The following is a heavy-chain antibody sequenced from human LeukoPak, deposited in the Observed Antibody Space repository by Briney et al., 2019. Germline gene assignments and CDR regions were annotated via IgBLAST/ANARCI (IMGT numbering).Heavy chain of an antibody. CDR2: INHSGST. J-gene: IGHJ3*02. CDR3: ARGYCSSTSCYDAFDI. D-gene: IGHD2-2*01. CDR1: GGSFSGYY. Sequence: SETLSLTCAVYGGSFSGYYGSWIRQPPGKGLEWIGEINHSGSTNYNPSLKSRGTISVDTSKNQFSLKLSSVTAADTAVYYCARGYCSSTSCYDAFDIWGQGTMVTVSS. V-gene: IGHV4-34*01.